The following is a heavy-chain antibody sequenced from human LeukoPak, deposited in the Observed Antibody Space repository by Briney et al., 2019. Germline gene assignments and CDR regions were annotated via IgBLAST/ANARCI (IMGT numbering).Heavy chain of an antibody. CDR2: ISSSGSTI. CDR3: AKGAAAGKLDY. J-gene: IGHJ4*02. CDR1: GFTFSDYY. Sequence: PGGSLRLSCAASGFTFSDYYMSWIRQAPGKGLEWVSYISSSGSTIYYADSVKGRFTISRDNSKNTLYLQMNSLRAEDTAVYYCAKGAAAGKLDYWGQGTLVTVS. V-gene: IGHV3-11*04. D-gene: IGHD6-13*01.